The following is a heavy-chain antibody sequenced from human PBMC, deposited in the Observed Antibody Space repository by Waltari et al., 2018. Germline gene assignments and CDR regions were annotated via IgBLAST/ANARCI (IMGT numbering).Heavy chain of an antibody. CDR3: ARGDITMIPEPLLY. Sequence: QVQLQQCGVGRLKPSESLSLTCAGYGESLSGHYWSWNRQHPGKGLEWIGEINHSGSTSTNPSLKSRVPVSVATARNQFALKLSSVTAADAAIDYCARGDITMIPEPLLYWGQGTLVTVSS. J-gene: IGHJ4*02. D-gene: IGHD3-22*01. CDR1: GESLSGHY. CDR2: INHSGST. V-gene: IGHV4-34*01.